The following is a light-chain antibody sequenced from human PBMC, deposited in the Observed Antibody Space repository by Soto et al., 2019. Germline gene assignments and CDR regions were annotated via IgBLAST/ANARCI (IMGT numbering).Light chain of an antibody. Sequence: EIVMTQSPATLSVSPGETATLSCRSSQSVTYNLAWYQQKPGQGPRLLIYGAFTRATGIPPRFSGSGSGTEFTLNISSLQSEDFAVYYCPQYKNWPPLTFGGGTKVEIK. CDR2: GAF. CDR1: QSVTYN. J-gene: IGKJ4*01. CDR3: PQYKNWPPLT. V-gene: IGKV3-15*01.